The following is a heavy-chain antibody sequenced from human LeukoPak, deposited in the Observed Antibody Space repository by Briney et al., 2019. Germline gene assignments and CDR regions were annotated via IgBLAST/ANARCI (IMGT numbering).Heavy chain of an antibody. CDR3: AKSDDSSGYYYGIVY. J-gene: IGHJ4*02. V-gene: IGHV3-23*01. Sequence: GGSLRLSCAASGFTFSSYAMSWVRQAPGKGLEWVSGIGGSGGSTYYADSVKGRFTISRDNSKNTLYLQMNSVRAEDTAIYYCAKSDDSSGYYYGIVYWGQGTLVTVSS. CDR2: IGGSGGST. CDR1: GFTFSSYA. D-gene: IGHD3-22*01.